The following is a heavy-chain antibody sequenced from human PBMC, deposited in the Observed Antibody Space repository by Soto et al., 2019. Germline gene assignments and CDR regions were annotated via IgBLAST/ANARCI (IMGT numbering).Heavy chain of an antibody. CDR3: VRFASSGWYTGGY. CDR2: ISPYSGNT. D-gene: IGHD6-19*01. Sequence: QILLVQSGAEVKKPGASVKVSCKASGYTFTNYDIGWMRQAPGQGLEWMGWISPYSGNTKYAQKFQGRVTMTTDTSTTTAYMELRSLRSDDTAVFYCVRFASSGWYTGGYWGQGTLVTVSS. V-gene: IGHV1-18*01. J-gene: IGHJ4*02. CDR1: GYTFTNYD.